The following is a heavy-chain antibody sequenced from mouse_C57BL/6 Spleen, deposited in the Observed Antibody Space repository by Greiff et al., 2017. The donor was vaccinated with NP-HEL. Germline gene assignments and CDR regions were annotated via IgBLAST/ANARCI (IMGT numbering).Heavy chain of an antibody. CDR3: ARITTGRYFDV. V-gene: IGHV1-82*01. Sequence: QVQLKESGPELVKPGASVKISCKASGYAFSSSWMNWVKQRPGKGLEWIGRIYPGDGDTNSNGKFKGKATLTADKSSSTAYMQLSSLTSEDSAVYFCARITTGRYFDVWGTGTTVTVSS. D-gene: IGHD1-1*01. CDR2: IYPGDGDT. J-gene: IGHJ1*03. CDR1: GYAFSSSW.